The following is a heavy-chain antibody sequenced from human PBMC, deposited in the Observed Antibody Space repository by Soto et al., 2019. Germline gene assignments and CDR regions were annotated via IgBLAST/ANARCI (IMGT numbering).Heavy chain of an antibody. D-gene: IGHD1-20*01. CDR2: IYYTGST. CDR3: ARSNWYAEY. CDR1: GGSINNHY. J-gene: IGHJ4*02. Sequence: QVQLQESGPGLVKPSETLSLTCTVSGGSINNHYWSWIRQPPGQLLEWIGYIYYTGSTNYKLSLKSRVTISVDTYKNQFSLNRSYLTAADTAISYCARSNWYAEYWGQGSLVTVSS. V-gene: IGHV4-59*11.